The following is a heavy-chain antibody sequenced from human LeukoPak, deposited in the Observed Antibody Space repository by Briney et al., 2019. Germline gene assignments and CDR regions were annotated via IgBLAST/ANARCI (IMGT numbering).Heavy chain of an antibody. J-gene: IGHJ4*02. D-gene: IGHD6-13*01. CDR2: ISSSSSTI. Sequence: GGSLRLSCAASRFTFNTYNMNWVRQAPGKGLEWVSYISSSSSTIYYADSVKDRFTTSRDNAKNSLFLQMNSLRAEDTAVYYCARDRTFSSSWPQTFDYWGRGTPVTVSS. CDR1: RFTFNTYN. CDR3: ARDRTFSSSWPQTFDY. V-gene: IGHV3-48*04.